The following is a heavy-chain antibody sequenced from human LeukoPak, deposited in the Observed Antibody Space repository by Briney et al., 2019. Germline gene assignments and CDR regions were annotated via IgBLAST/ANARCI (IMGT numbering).Heavy chain of an antibody. CDR3: ARDTFQPGLIDS. Sequence: GGSPRLSCAASGFTFSRFAMNWVRQAPGKGLEWISYINTDSSDIHYADSVKGRFTISRDNARNTLFLQLSSLRAEDSAVYYCARDTFQPGLIDSWGQGTLVTVSS. CDR2: INTDSSDI. D-gene: IGHD2-2*01. CDR1: GFTFSRFA. J-gene: IGHJ4*02. V-gene: IGHV3-21*05.